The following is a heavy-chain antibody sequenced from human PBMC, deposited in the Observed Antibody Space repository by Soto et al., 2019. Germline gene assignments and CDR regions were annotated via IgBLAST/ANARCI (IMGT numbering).Heavy chain of an antibody. D-gene: IGHD2-15*01. Sequence: SETLSLTCAVYGGSFSGYYWSWIRQPPGKGQEWIGEINHSGSTNYNPSLKSRVTISVDTSKNQFSLKLSSVTAADTAVYYCARGRFVALSRPRNWFDPWGQGTLVTVSS. CDR1: GGSFSGYY. CDR3: ARGRFVALSRPRNWFDP. J-gene: IGHJ5*02. V-gene: IGHV4-34*01. CDR2: INHSGST.